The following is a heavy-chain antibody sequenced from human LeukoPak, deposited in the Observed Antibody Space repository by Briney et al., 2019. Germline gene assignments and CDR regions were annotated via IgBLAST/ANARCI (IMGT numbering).Heavy chain of an antibody. CDR3: ARDRGYRDYGGVGLDP. CDR1: GYTFNGYY. V-gene: IGHV1-2*02. D-gene: IGHD5-12*01. CDR2: INPNSGGT. J-gene: IGHJ5*02. Sequence: GASVKVSCKASGYTFNGYYIHWVRQAPGQGLEWMGWINPNSGGTNYAQKFQGRVTMTRDTSITTTYLVLSRLRSDDTAVYYCARDRGYRDYGGVGLDPWGQGTLVTVSS.